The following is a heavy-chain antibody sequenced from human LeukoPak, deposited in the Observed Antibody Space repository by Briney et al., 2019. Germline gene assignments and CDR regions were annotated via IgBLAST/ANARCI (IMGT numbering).Heavy chain of an antibody. V-gene: IGHV1-18*01. CDR1: GYTFTSYG. CDR3: ARDASQRPFDY. Sequence: ASVKVSCKASGYTFTSYGISWVRQAPGQGLEWMGWISGYNGHTNYAQNLQGRVTMTTDTSTNTAYMKLRSLRSDDTAVYYCARDASQRPFDYWGQGTLVTVSS. CDR2: ISGYNGHT. D-gene: IGHD6-25*01. J-gene: IGHJ4*02.